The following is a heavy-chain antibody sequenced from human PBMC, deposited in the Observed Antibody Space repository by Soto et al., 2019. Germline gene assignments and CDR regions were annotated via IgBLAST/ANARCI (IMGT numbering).Heavy chain of an antibody. Sequence: SLRLSCAASGFIFKMYWMHWVRQSPGKGLVWISRIYNDGTYSDYADSVRGRFTISRDNVNDTLYLQMNNLRAEGSGLYYCTRGPRPISTGTGAYWGQGTQVTVSS. V-gene: IGHV3-74*01. CDR1: GFIFKMYW. D-gene: IGHD3-10*01. CDR2: IYNDGTYS. CDR3: TRGPRPISTGTGAY. J-gene: IGHJ4*02.